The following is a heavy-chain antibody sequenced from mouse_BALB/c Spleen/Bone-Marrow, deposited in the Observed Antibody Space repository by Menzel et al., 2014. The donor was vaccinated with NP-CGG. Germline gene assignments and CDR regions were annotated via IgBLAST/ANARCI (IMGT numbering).Heavy chain of an antibody. D-gene: IGHD2-2*01. CDR3: ARRDGYDSYFDY. J-gene: IGHJ2*01. CDR2: INPNYDST. CDR1: GYTFTDYS. Sequence: EVQLHQSGAELVKPGASGKISCKASGYTFTDYSMDWVKQSHGKSLEWIGDINPNYDSTSYNQKFKGKATLTVDKSSSTAYMELRSLTSEYTAVYCCARRDGYDSYFDYWGQGTTLTVSS. V-gene: IGHV1-18*01.